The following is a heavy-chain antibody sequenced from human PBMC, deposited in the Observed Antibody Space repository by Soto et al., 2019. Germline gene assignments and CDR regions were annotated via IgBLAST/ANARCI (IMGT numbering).Heavy chain of an antibody. Sequence: ASVKVSCKACGYTFTSYAMHWVRQAPGQRLEWMGWINAGNGNTKYSQKFQGRVTITRDTSASTAYMELSSLRSEDTAVYYCARVSYDFWSGYYGPDYYGMDVWGQGTPVTVSS. CDR2: INAGNGNT. V-gene: IGHV1-3*01. J-gene: IGHJ6*02. D-gene: IGHD3-3*01. CDR1: GYTFTSYA. CDR3: ARVSYDFWSGYYGPDYYGMDV.